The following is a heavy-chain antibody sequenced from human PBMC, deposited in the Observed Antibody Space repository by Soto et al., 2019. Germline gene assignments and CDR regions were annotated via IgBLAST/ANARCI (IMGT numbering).Heavy chain of an antibody. D-gene: IGHD3-3*01. CDR2: ISYDGSNK. CDR1: GFTFSSYA. V-gene: IGHV3-30-3*01. Sequence: QVQLVESGGGVVQPGRSLRLSFAASGFTFSSYAMHWVRQAPGKGLEWVAVISYDGSNKYYADSVKGRFTISRDNSKSTLYRQMNSLRAEDTAVYYCASEACYVFWSGPYYGMDVWGQGTTVTVSS. CDR3: ASEACYVFWSGPYYGMDV. J-gene: IGHJ6*02.